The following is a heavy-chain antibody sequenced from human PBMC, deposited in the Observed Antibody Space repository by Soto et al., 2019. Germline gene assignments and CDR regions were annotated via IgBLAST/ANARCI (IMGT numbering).Heavy chain of an antibody. J-gene: IGHJ4*02. Sequence: QVQLVESGGGVVQPGRSLRLSCAASGFTFSSYAVHWVRQAPGKGLEWVAIISYDGSDKYYADSVKGRFTISRDNSKNTLYLQMNSLRAEDTAVYYCARDSYYYDTSGRSGGYLDYWGQGALVTVSS. CDR1: GFTFSSYA. CDR2: ISYDGSDK. D-gene: IGHD3-22*01. V-gene: IGHV3-30-3*01. CDR3: ARDSYYYDTSGRSGGYLDY.